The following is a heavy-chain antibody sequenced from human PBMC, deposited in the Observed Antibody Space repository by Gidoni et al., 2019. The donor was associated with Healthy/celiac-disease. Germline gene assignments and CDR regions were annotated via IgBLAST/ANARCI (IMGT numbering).Heavy chain of an antibody. J-gene: IGHJ6*02. CDR2: IYYSGST. CDR1: GGSISSGGYY. V-gene: IGHV4-31*03. D-gene: IGHD1-1*01. CDR3: ARESRGYTYYYYGMDV. Sequence: QVQLQASGPGLVKPSQPLSLTCTVSGGSISSGGYYWSWIRQHPGKGLEWIGYIYYSGSTYYNPSLKSRVTISVDTSKNQFSLKLSSVTAADTAVYYCARESRGYTYYYYGMDVWGQGTTVTVSS.